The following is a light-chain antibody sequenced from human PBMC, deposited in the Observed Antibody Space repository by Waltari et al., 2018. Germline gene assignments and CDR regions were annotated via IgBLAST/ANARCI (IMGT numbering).Light chain of an antibody. V-gene: IGLV3-21*04. CDR3: QVWDSSSDHWV. Sequence: SYVLPQPSPVSVAPGTTARITCRGPNYGSRTVHWHQQTPSQAPGLVLYYEFVRHQQKPGQAPVLVFYYDSDRPSGIPERFSGSNSGNTATLTISRVEVGDEADYYCQVWDSSSDHWVFGGGTKLTVL. CDR2: YDS. CDR1: NYGSRT. J-gene: IGLJ3*02.